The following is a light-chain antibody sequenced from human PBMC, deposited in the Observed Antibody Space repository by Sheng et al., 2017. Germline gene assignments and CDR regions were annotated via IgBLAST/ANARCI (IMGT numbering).Light chain of an antibody. V-gene: IGLV3-21*04. CDR1: DVGRYS. Sequence: SYVLTQPPSVSVAPGETATITCGEDDVGRYSVHWYQQKSGQPPPYSHLFVIETCPQVSLLGDFLVSNAGNTATLTITKVEAGDEADYYCQVWDTFGGYVWVFGGGTKLTVL. J-gene: IGLJ3*02. CDR3: QVWDTFGGYVWV. CDR2: VI.